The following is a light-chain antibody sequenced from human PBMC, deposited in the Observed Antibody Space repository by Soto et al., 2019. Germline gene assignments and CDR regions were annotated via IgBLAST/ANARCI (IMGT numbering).Light chain of an antibody. J-gene: IGKJ4*01. CDR3: QQRTNWPLT. Sequence: EIVLTQSPATLSLSPGERATLSCRASRSVTTFLAWYQQKPGQAPRLLIYDASKRATGVPTRFSGSGSGTAFTLTISSLEPEDFAVYHCQQRTNWPLTFGGGTKVERK. CDR2: DAS. V-gene: IGKV3-11*01. CDR1: RSVTTF.